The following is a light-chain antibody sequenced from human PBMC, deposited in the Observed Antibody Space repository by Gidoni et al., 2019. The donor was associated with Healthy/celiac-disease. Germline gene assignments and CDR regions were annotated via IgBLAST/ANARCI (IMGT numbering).Light chain of an antibody. J-gene: IGLJ2*01. CDR1: SSDVGGYNY. CDR2: EVG. CDR3: SSYTSRSPRV. Sequence: QPALTQPAYVSGSTAQSITISCTGTSSDVGGYNYVYWYQQHPGKAPKLMIYEVGSRPSGVSNRFSCSPSGNTASLTISGLHADDEADYSCSSYTSRSPRVFGGASKLTVL. V-gene: IGLV2-14*01.